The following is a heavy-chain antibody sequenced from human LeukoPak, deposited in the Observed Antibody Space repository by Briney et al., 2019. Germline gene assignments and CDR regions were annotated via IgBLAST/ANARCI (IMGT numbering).Heavy chain of an antibody. D-gene: IGHD2-2*01. Sequence: GGSLRLSCAASGYTFSSYAMSWVRQAPGKGLEWVSAISGSGGSTYYADSVKGRFTISRDNSKNTLYLQMNSLRAEDTAVYYCAKGYQLLSSSPYYFDCWGQGTLVTVSS. CDR1: GYTFSSYA. CDR2: ISGSGGST. J-gene: IGHJ4*02. V-gene: IGHV3-23*01. CDR3: AKGYQLLSSSPYYFDC.